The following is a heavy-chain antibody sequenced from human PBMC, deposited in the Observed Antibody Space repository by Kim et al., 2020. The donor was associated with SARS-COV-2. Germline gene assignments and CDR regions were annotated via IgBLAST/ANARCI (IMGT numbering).Heavy chain of an antibody. V-gene: IGHV3-30-3*01. Sequence: GGSLRLSCAASGFTFNELAMHWVRQAPGKGLEWVTFISFDGTNKYYADSVKGRFTVSRDNSKSTLYLQMNSLRTEDTAVYYCASELGSLNHFYNWGQGTL. J-gene: IGHJ4*02. CDR1: GFTFNELA. CDR3: ASELGSLNHFYN. CDR2: ISFDGTNK. D-gene: IGHD7-27*01.